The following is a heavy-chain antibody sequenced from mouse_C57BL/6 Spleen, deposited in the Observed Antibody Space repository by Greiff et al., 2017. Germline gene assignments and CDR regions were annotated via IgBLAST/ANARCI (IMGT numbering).Heavy chain of an antibody. CDR2: ISSGSSTI. Sequence: EVKLVESGGGLVKPGGSLKLSCAASGFTFSDYGMHWVRQAPEKGLEWVAYISSGSSTIYYADTVKGRFTISRDNAKNTLFLQMTSLRSEDTAMCYCARRGDSDADYWGQGTTLTVSS. J-gene: IGHJ2*01. V-gene: IGHV5-17*01. CDR3: ARRGDSDADY. D-gene: IGHD2-12*01. CDR1: GFTFSDYG.